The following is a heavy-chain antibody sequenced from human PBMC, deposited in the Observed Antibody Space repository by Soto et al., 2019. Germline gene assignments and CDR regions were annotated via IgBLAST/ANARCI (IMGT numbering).Heavy chain of an antibody. Sequence: PSETLSLTCTVSGGSISSYYWSWIRQPPGRGLEWIGDIYYSGNTNSNPYLKSRVTITVGTSRSQYSMELKSVTAADTAVYYCARALSYHDVLTGRGWVFYFDYWGQGALVTVSS. D-gene: IGHD3-9*01. CDR2: IYYSGNT. V-gene: IGHV4-59*01. CDR1: GGSISSYY. CDR3: ARALSYHDVLTGRGWVFYFDY. J-gene: IGHJ4*02.